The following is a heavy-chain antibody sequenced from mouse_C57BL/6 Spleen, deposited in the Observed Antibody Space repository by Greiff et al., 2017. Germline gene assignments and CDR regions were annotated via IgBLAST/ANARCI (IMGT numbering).Heavy chain of an antibody. CDR2: INPDSSTI. D-gene: IGHD1-2*01. CDR1: GIDFSRYW. CDR3: ASLTTAWCFDV. V-gene: IGHV4-1*01. J-gene: IGHJ1*03. Sequence: AASGIDFSRYWMSWVRRAPGKGLEWIGEINPDSSTINYAPSLKDKFIISRDNAKNTLYLQMSKVRSEDTALYYCASLTTAWCFDVWGTGTTVTVSS.